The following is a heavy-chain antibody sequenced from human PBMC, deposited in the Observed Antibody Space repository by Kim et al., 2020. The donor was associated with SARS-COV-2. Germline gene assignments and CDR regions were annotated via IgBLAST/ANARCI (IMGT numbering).Heavy chain of an antibody. V-gene: IGHV3-30-3*01. J-gene: IGHJ6*02. CDR1: GFTFSSYP. D-gene: IGHD2-15*01. CDR2: ISYDGNNE. Sequence: GGSLRLSCVGSGFTFSSYPINWVRQAPGKGLEWVAVISYDGNNEYYADSLKGRFTISRDDSKNTLYLQLNSLRAEDTALYYCARGPYCSGGNCYAGTWDYGMDFWGQGTTVTVSS. CDR3: ARGPYCSGGNCYAGTWDYGMDF.